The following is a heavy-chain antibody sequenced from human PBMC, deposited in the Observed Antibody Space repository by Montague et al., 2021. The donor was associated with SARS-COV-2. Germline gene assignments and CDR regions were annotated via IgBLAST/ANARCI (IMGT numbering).Heavy chain of an antibody. Sequence: SETLSLTCAVSGGSISSSNWWSWVRQPPGKGLEWIGEINHSGSTNYNTSLKSRVTMSVDRSKNHFSLRLSSVTAADTAMYYCARGGYGGWTGYYFDYWGQGTLVTVSS. CDR1: GGSISSSNW. D-gene: IGHD4/OR15-4a*01. V-gene: IGHV4-4*02. J-gene: IGHJ4*02. CDR3: ARGGYGGWTGYYFDY. CDR2: INHSGST.